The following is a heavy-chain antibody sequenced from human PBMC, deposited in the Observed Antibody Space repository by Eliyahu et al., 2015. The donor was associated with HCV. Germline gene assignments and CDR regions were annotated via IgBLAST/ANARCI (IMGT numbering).Heavy chain of an antibody. CDR3: ARAADKLNYGGDAFDL. Sequence: QVQLEQSGAGLLKPSETLSLTCXVYGGSFSGFXWSWIRQPPGRGLEWIGEIRHTGSTNYPPSLKSRVTLSLYTTQNQFSLRLTSVTAAETAMYYCARAADKLNYGGDAFDLWGQGTMITVSS. J-gene: IGHJ3*01. D-gene: IGHD1-7*01. CDR1: GGSFSGFX. CDR2: IRHTGST. V-gene: IGHV4-34*01.